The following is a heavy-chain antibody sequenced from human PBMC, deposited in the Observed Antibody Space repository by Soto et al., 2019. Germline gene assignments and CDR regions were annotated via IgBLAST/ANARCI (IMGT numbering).Heavy chain of an antibody. D-gene: IGHD3-3*01. J-gene: IGHJ5*02. CDR2: MNPNSGNT. Sequence: QVQLVQSGAEVEKPGASVKVSCKASGYTFTSYDINWVRQATGQGLEWMGWMNPNSGNTGYAQKFQGRVTMTRNTSISTAYMELSSLRSEDTAVYYCARGTYYDFWSGHTVGFDPWGQGTLVTVSS. V-gene: IGHV1-8*01. CDR3: ARGTYYDFWSGHTVGFDP. CDR1: GYTFTSYD.